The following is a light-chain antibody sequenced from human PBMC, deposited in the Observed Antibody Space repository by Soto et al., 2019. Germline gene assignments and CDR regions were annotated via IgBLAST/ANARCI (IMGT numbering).Light chain of an antibody. CDR2: GAC. V-gene: IGKV3-20*01. CDR1: QSISSSY. Sequence: EIGLTQSPGTLSLSPGERATLSCRASQSISSSYLAWYQQKPGQAPRLLIYGACSRATGIPDRFSGSGSGTGFTLTISSLEPEDFAVYYCQQYGSSPGTFGQGTKLEIK. J-gene: IGKJ2*01. CDR3: QQYGSSPGT.